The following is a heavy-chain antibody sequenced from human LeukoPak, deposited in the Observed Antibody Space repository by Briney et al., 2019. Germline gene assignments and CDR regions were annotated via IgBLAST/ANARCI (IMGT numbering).Heavy chain of an antibody. Sequence: GRSLRLSCAASGFTFSSYGMHWVRQAPGKGLEWVAVIWCDGSNKYYADSVKGRFTISRDNPKNTLYLQMNSLRAEDTAVYYCARELRFLEWPLDYWGQGTLVTVSS. D-gene: IGHD3-3*01. J-gene: IGHJ4*02. CDR3: ARELRFLEWPLDY. CDR2: IWCDGSNK. CDR1: GFTFSSYG. V-gene: IGHV3-33*01.